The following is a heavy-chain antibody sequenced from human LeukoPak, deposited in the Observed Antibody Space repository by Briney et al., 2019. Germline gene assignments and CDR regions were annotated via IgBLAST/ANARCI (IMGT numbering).Heavy chain of an antibody. CDR2: ISSTSNYI. Sequence: GGSLRLFCAASGFIFSSYGMNWVRQAPRKGLEYGSSISSTSNYIYYEDSEKGRFIISRDNAKNSLYLQMNSLRAEDTAVYYCARVEWEIGYDYVWGSYRYGNGGFDYWGQGTLVTVSS. J-gene: IGHJ4*02. D-gene: IGHD3-16*02. CDR1: GFIFSSYG. CDR3: ARVEWEIGYDYVWGSYRYGNGGFDY. V-gene: IGHV3-21*01.